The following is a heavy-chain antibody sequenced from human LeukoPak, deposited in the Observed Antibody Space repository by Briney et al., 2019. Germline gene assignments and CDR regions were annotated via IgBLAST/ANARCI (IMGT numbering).Heavy chain of an antibody. CDR2: INPNSGGT. J-gene: IGHJ5*02. V-gene: IGHV1-2*02. D-gene: IGHD3-10*01. CDR1: GYTFTSYG. CDR3: ARDSITMVRGPPYNWFDP. Sequence: ASVKVSCKASGYTFTSYGISWVRQAPGQGLEWMGWINPNSGGTNYAQKFQGRVTMTRDTSISTAYMELSRLRSDDTAVYYCARDSITMVRGPPYNWFDPWGQGTLVTVSS.